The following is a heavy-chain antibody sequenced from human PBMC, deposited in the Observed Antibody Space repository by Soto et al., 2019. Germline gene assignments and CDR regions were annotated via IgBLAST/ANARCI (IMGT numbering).Heavy chain of an antibody. CDR3: AREGYRPYYYYGMDV. D-gene: IGHD2-2*02. Sequence: QVQLVESGGGVVQPGRSLRLSCAASGFTFSSYAMHWVRQAPGKGLEWVAVISYDGSNKYYADSVKGRFTISRDNSKNTLYLQMNSLRAEDTAVYYCAREGYRPYYYYGMDVWGQGTTVTVSS. CDR1: GFTFSSYA. CDR2: ISYDGSNK. V-gene: IGHV3-30-3*01. J-gene: IGHJ6*02.